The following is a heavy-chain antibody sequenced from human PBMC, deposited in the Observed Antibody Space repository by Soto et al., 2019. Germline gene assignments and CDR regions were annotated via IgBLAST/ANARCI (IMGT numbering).Heavy chain of an antibody. Sequence: ASVKVSCKASGGTSSSYAISWVRQAPGQGLEWMGGIIPIFGTANYAQKFQGRVTITADKSTSTAYMELSSLRSEDTAVYYCAREGHSYGSYFDYWGQGTLVTVSS. D-gene: IGHD5-18*01. CDR2: IIPIFGTA. CDR1: GGTSSSYA. V-gene: IGHV1-69*06. CDR3: AREGHSYGSYFDY. J-gene: IGHJ4*02.